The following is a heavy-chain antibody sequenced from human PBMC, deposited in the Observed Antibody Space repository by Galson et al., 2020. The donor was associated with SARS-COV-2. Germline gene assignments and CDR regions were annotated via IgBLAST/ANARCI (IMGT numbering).Heavy chain of an antibody. Sequence: ETSETLSLTCTVSGASISSGGYDWSWIRQLPGKGLEWIGYISYSGSTYYNPSLKSRITISIDTSKNQFSLKLNSVTAADTAVYYCARDSRMQVWNYYYGMDVWGQGTTVTVSS. J-gene: IGHJ6*02. V-gene: IGHV4-31*03. CDR2: ISYSGST. CDR1: GASISSGGYD. CDR3: ARDSRMQVWNYYYGMDV. D-gene: IGHD2-8*01.